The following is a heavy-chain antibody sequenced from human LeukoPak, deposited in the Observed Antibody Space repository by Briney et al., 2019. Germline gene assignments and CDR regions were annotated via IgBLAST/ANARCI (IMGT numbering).Heavy chain of an antibody. V-gene: IGHV4-39*07. CDR3: VSDRSDGGYAESNGYPTFDL. D-gene: IGHD5-24*01. J-gene: IGHJ2*01. Sequence: SETLSLTCTVSGGSISSSSYYWGWIRQPPGKGLEWIGSIYYSGSTYYNPSLKSRVTISVDTSKNQFSLKLSSVTAADTAVYYCVSDRSDGGYAESNGYPTFDLWGRGTLVTVSS. CDR2: IYYSGST. CDR1: GGSISSSSYY.